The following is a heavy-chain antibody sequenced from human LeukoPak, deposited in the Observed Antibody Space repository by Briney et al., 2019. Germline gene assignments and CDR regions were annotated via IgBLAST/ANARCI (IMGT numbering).Heavy chain of an antibody. CDR3: ARFTLTYYDSSGYCDY. CDR1: GFTFDDYA. CDR2: ISWNSGSI. Sequence: GRSLRLSCAASGFTFDDYAMHWVRQAPGKGLEWVSGISWNSGSIGYADSVKGRFTIPRDNAKNSLYLQMNSLRAEDTALYYCARFTLTYYDSSGYCDYWGQGTLVTVSS. J-gene: IGHJ4*02. V-gene: IGHV3-9*01. D-gene: IGHD3-22*01.